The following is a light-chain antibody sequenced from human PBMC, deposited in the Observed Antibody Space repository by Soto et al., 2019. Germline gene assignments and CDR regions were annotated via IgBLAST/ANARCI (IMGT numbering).Light chain of an antibody. CDR3: SSYTSGSTPYV. CDR2: QVN. V-gene: IGLV2-14*01. J-gene: IGLJ1*01. Sequence: QSALTQPASVSGSPGQSITISCTGSSSDIGGYNYVSWYQQLPGKAPKLLIYQVNNRPSGVSDRFSGYKSGNTASLTISGLQAEDEADYYCSSYTSGSTPYVFGGGTKVTVL. CDR1: SSDIGGYNY.